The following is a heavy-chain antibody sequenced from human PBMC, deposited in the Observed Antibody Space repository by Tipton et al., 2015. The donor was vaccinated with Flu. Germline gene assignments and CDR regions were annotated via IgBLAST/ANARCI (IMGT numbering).Heavy chain of an antibody. CDR2: ISHSGGT. D-gene: IGHD3-10*02. CDR3: ARLSYYDVDLKNFYFDH. CDR1: GGSFSDYF. J-gene: IGHJ4*02. V-gene: IGHV4-34*01. Sequence: GLVKPSETLSLTCAVYGGSFSDYFWNWIRQPPGKGLEWIGEISHSGGTSYNPSLKSRVTISVDTSKSQFSLMLRSVTAADTAVYYCARLSYYDVDLKNFYFDHWGQGALVTVSS.